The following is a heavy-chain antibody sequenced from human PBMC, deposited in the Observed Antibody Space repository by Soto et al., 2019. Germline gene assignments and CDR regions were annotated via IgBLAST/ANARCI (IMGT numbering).Heavy chain of an antibody. V-gene: IGHV3-53*01. CDR2: IYSGGST. CDR3: ARDRSSSCCYYYGVDV. D-gene: IGHD6-13*01. Sequence: TGGSLRLSCVASGFTVSSNYMSWVRQAPGKGLEWVSLIYSGGSTYYADSVKGRFTISRDNSKNTLFLHMNSLRAEDTAVYYCARDRSSSCCYYYGVDVWGQGTTVTVSS. J-gene: IGHJ6*02. CDR1: GFTVSSNY.